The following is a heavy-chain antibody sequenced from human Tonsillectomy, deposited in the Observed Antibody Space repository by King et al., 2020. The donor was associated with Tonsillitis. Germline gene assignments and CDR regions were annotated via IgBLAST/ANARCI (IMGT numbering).Heavy chain of an antibody. D-gene: IGHD2-15*01. J-gene: IGHJ4*02. V-gene: IGHV3-33*08. Sequence: HVQLVESGGGVVQPGRSLRLSCAASGFTFSSYGMHWVRQAPGKGLEWVAVIWYDGSNKYYADSVKGRFTISRDNSKNTLYLQMNSLRAEDTAVYYCARDLKNGGQAFDYWGQGTLVTVSS. CDR3: ARDLKNGGQAFDY. CDR1: GFTFSSYG. CDR2: IWYDGSNK.